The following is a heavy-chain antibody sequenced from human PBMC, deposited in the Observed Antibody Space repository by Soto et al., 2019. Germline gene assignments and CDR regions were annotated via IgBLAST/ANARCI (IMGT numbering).Heavy chain of an antibody. J-gene: IGHJ4*02. CDR3: ARGRGVRSSFDY. Sequence: SETLSLTCTVSGGSISSYYWSWIRQPPGKGLEWIGYIYYSGSTNYNPSLKSRVTISVDTSKNQFSLKLSSVTAADTAVYYCARGRGVRSSFDYWGQGTLVTVSS. CDR1: GGSISSYY. V-gene: IGHV4-59*01. D-gene: IGHD3-3*01. CDR2: IYYSGST.